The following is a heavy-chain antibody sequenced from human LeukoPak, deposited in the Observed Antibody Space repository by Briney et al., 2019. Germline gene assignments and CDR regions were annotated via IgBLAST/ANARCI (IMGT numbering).Heavy chain of an antibody. V-gene: IGHV3-53*01. CDR3: AKASAMIVVVSKHFDY. CDR1: GSTFSSNY. CDR2: IYSGGST. J-gene: IGHJ4*02. Sequence: PGGSLRLSCAASGSTFSSNYMSWVRQAPGKGLGWVSVIYSGGSTYYADSVKGRFTISRDNSKNTLYVQMNSLRAEDTAVYYCAKASAMIVVVSKHFDYWGQGTLVTVSS. D-gene: IGHD3-22*01.